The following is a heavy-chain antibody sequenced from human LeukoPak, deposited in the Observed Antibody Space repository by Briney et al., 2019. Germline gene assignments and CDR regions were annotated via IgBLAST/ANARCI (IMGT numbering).Heavy chain of an antibody. CDR1: GYTFTSYY. D-gene: IGHD3-22*01. Sequence: ASVKVPCTASGYTFTSYYMHWVRQAPGQGLEWMGIINPSGGSTSYAQKFQGRVTMTRDTSTSTVYMELSSLRSEDTAVYYCARAHDTSGYYPKYYFDYWGQGTLVTVSS. CDR2: INPSGGST. J-gene: IGHJ4*02. V-gene: IGHV1-46*01. CDR3: ARAHDTSGYYPKYYFDY.